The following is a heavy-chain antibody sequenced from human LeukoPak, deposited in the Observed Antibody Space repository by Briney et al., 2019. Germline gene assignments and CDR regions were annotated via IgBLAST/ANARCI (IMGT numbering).Heavy chain of an antibody. Sequence: SETLSLTCTVSGGSISSYYWSWIRQPPGKRLEWIGYIYHSGSTNYNSSLKSRVTISVDASKNQFSLKLSSVTAADTAVYYCARHAAFAEYQSHLTHFDYWGQGTLVTVSS. CDR2: IYHSGST. V-gene: IGHV4-59*08. CDR1: GGSISSYY. J-gene: IGHJ4*02. D-gene: IGHD2-2*01. CDR3: ARHAAFAEYQSHLTHFDY.